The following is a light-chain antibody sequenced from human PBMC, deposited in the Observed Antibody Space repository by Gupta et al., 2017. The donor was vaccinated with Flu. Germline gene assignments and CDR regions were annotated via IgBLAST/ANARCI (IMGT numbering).Light chain of an antibody. CDR1: QSVLDRSNNKNY. CDR2: WAS. V-gene: IGKV4-1*01. J-gene: IGKJ1*01. Sequence: DIVMTQSPDSLAVSLGERATINCKSSQSVLDRSNNKNYLAWYQQKAGQPPNLLVYWASTRESGVPDRFSGSGSGTDFTLTISSLQAEDVAVYYCQQYDNVPWTFGQGTKVEIK. CDR3: QQYDNVPWT.